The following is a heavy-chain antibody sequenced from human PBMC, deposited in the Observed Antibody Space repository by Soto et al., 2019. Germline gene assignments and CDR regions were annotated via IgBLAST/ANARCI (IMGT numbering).Heavy chain of an antibody. J-gene: IGHJ4*02. V-gene: IGHV3-30-3*01. CDR3: ARVPLYSSEWYYFDF. CDR2: ISFDGTNK. D-gene: IGHD6-25*01. CDR1: GFIFSSYA. Sequence: PGGSLRLSCAASGFIFSSYAMHWVRQAPGKGLEWVAVISFDGTNKFYADSVKGLFTISRDNYKSTVYLEVDSLRPEDTAVYYCARVPLYSSEWYYFDFWGQGTLVTVSS.